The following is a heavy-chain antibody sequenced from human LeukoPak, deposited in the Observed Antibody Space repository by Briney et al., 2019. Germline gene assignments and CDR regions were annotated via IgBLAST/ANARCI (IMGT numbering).Heavy chain of an antibody. CDR2: IKEDGSEK. Sequence: PGGSLRLSCAASGFIFSSHWMTWVRKAPGKGREWVASIKEDGSEKNYVDSVKGRFTISRDNAKNSLYLQMKSLRDEDTAVYSCARGYSALGYWGQGTLVTVSS. CDR1: GFIFSSHW. J-gene: IGHJ4*02. V-gene: IGHV3-7*01. CDR3: ARGYSALGY. D-gene: IGHD6-13*01.